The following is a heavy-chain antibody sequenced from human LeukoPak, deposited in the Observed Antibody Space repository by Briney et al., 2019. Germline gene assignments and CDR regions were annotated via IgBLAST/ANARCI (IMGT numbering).Heavy chain of an antibody. CDR1: GYSFSSYW. CDR3: ARASRDGYNQNFDY. J-gene: IGHJ4*01. D-gene: IGHD5-24*01. V-gene: IGHV5-51*01. Sequence: GESLKISCKGLGYSFSSYWNAWVRQRPGKGLEWMGIIYPGGSETRYDASFQGQVTISADSSTSTAYLQWSSLRASDTAMYYCARASRDGYNQNFDYWGHGTLVTVSS. CDR2: IYPGGSET.